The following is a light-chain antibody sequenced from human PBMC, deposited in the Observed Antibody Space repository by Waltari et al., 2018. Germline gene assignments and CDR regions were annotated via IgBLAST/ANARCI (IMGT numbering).Light chain of an antibody. CDR3: QAWDSNTVI. CDR2: QDS. Sequence: SYELTQPPSVSVSPGQTASITCSGHKLGDEYASWYQQKPGQSPVLVLYQDSKRPSGFPERFSGSNSGNTATLTISGTQAMDEADYYCQAWDSNTVIFGGGTKLTVL. J-gene: IGLJ2*01. CDR1: KLGDEY. V-gene: IGLV3-1*01.